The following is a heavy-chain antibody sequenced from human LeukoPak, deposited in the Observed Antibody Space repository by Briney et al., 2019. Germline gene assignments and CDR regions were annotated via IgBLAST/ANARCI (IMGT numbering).Heavy chain of an antibody. J-gene: IGHJ5*02. CDR2: ISAYNGNT. D-gene: IGHD3-3*01. CDR1: GYTFTSYG. V-gene: IGHV1-18*01. CDR3: ARQYDFWSAKDEDNWFDP. Sequence: ASVKVSCEASGYTFTSYGISWVRQAPGQGLEWMGWISAYNGNTNYAQKLQGRVTMTTDTSTSTAYMELRSLRSDDTAVYYCARQYDFWSAKDEDNWFDPWGQGTLVTVSS.